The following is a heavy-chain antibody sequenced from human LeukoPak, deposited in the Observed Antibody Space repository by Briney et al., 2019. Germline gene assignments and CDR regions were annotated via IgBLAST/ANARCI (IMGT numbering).Heavy chain of an antibody. CDR1: GYTFNSYG. CDR3: ARDSGWELQHFYFDH. J-gene: IGHJ4*02. CDR2: ISVYNGQT. D-gene: IGHD1-26*01. V-gene: IGHV1-18*01. Sequence: GASVRVSCKASGYTFNSYGINWVRQAPGQGLEWMGWISVYNGQTNYAHKSQGRVTMTTDTSTRTVYMELRSLRSDDTAVYYRARDSGWELQHFYFDHWGQGTLVTVSA.